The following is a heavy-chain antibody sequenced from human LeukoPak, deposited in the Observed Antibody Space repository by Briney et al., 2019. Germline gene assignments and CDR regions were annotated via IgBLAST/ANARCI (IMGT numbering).Heavy chain of an antibody. V-gene: IGHV4-34*01. Sequence: SETLSLTCAVYGGSFSGYYWSWIRQPPGKGLEWIGEINHSGSTNYNPSLKSRVTISVDTSKNQFSLKLSSVTAADMAVYYCARGYCSGGSCGSTYYYYGMDVWGKGTTVTVSS. CDR3: ARGYCSGGSCGSTYYYYGMDV. J-gene: IGHJ6*04. CDR2: INHSGST. D-gene: IGHD2-15*01. CDR1: GGSFSGYY.